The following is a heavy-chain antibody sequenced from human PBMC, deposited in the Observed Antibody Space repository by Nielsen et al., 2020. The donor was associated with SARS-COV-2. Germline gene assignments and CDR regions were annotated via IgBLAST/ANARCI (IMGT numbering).Heavy chain of an antibody. D-gene: IGHD6-6*01. CDR2: IWYDGSNK. J-gene: IGHJ4*02. Sequence: GGSLRLSCAASGFTFSSYGMHWVRQAPGKGLEWVAVIWYDGSNKYYADSVKGRFTISRDNAKNSLYLQVNSLRAEDTALYYCAKGRIAARLDYFDYWGQGTLVTVSS. CDR3: AKGRIAARLDYFDY. CDR1: GFTFSSYG. V-gene: IGHV3-33*03.